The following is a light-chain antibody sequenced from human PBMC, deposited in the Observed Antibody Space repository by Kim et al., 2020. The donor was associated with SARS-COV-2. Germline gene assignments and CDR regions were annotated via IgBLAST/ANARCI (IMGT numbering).Light chain of an antibody. CDR1: KLGDKF. J-gene: IGLJ2*01. Sequence: LSPGQTASITCSGDKLGDKFACWYQPKPGQSPVLVIYQDSQLPSGIPERFSGYNSGNTATLTISGTQAMDEADYYSQAWDSSTVVFGGGTQLTVL. CDR3: QAWDSSTVV. CDR2: QDS. V-gene: IGLV3-1*01.